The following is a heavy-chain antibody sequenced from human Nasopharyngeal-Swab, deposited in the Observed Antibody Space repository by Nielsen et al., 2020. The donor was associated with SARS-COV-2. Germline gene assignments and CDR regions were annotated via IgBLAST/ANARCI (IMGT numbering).Heavy chain of an antibody. J-gene: IGHJ5*02. CDR1: GGTFSSYA. CDR3: ARAGNYYDSSGYGMGWFDP. Sequence: SVKVSCKASGGTFSSYAISWVRQAPGQGLEWMGGIIPIFGTANYAQKFQGRVTITADESTSTAYMELSSLRSEDTAVYYCARAGNYYDSSGYGMGWFDPWGQGTLVTVSS. D-gene: IGHD3-22*01. V-gene: IGHV1-69*13. CDR2: IIPIFGTA.